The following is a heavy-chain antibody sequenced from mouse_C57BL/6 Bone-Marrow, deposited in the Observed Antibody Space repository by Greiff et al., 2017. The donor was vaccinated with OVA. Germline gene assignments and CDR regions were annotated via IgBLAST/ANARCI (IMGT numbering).Heavy chain of an antibody. CDR2: IDPENGDT. J-gene: IGHJ3*01. CDR3: HSHYGAD. V-gene: IGHV14-4*01. CDR1: GFNIKDDY. D-gene: IGHD1-1*01. Sequence: VQLQQSGAELVRPGASVKLSCTASGFNIKDDYMHWVKQRPEQGPEWIGWIDPENGDTEYASKFQGKATITADTSSNTAYLQLSSLTSEDTAVYYCHSHYGADWGQGTLVTVSA.